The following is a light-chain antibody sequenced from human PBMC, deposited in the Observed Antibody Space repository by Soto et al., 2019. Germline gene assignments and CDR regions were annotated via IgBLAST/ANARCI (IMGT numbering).Light chain of an antibody. V-gene: IGKV1-39*01. Sequence: DIQMTQSPSSLSASVGDRVTITCRSSQSISSSLNWYQQKPGKAPKLLIFAAYSLQRGVQSRFSRSGSGTDFTLTISSLQTEDFKTYYCPQSYSNPSFGQGTRLDIK. CDR1: QSISSS. J-gene: IGKJ5*01. CDR3: PQSYSNPS. CDR2: AAY.